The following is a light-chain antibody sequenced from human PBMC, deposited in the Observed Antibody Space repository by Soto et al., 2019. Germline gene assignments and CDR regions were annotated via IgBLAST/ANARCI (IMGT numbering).Light chain of an antibody. CDR1: QSVGSY. V-gene: IGKV3-11*01. CDR2: DAS. J-gene: IGKJ4*01. Sequence: EIVLTQSPATLSLSPGERATLSCRASQSVGSYLAWYQQRPGQAPRLLIYDASNRAADIPARFSGSGSRTDFTLPISSLEPEDFAVYYCQQRANWPLTFGGGTKVEI. CDR3: QQRANWPLT.